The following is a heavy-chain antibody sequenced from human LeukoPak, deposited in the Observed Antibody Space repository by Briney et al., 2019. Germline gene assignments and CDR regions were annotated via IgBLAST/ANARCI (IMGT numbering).Heavy chain of an antibody. CDR2: IDNDGHGI. D-gene: IGHD3-3*01. Sequence: GGSLRLSCVTSGFTFSVYCMHWVRHGPEKGLEMVSRIDNDGHGIIYADSVKGRFTTSRDNVKNTLYLQMNSLRVEDTAVYYCASGGGWDPSFGVVTHIDAWGKGTTVVVS. V-gene: IGHV3-74*01. J-gene: IGHJ6*03. CDR1: GFTFSVYC. CDR3: ASGGGWDPSFGVVTHIDA.